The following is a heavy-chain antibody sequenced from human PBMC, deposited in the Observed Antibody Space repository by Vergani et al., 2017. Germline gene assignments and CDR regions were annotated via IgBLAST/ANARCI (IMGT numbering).Heavy chain of an antibody. D-gene: IGHD3-10*01. V-gene: IGHV4-38-2*01. J-gene: IGHJ6*02. CDR3: SIHRGSRCFFPSSYFYGVDV. CDR1: DASIMTNPY. Sequence: QVQLQESGPGLVKPSETLTPTCDVSDASIMTNPYWGWFRQSPGKGLEWIGCIHHSGETHYNSSLKSRVSISIVSRSKFSLSLTSVTAADAAIYYCSIHRGSRCFFPSSYFYGVDVVGHGTTVTVS. CDR2: IHHSGET.